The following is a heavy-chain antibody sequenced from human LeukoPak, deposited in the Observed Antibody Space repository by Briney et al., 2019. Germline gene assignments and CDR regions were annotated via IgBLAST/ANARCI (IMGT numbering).Heavy chain of an antibody. J-gene: IGHJ6*03. CDR2: IFPADSDT. CDR3: ARLPMVRGVKIYYYYYMDV. CDR1: GYTFSNHW. D-gene: IGHD3-10*01. Sequence: GESLKISCKGSGYTFSNHWIGWVRQMPGKGLEWMGIIFPADSDTRYSPSFQGQVTISADKSISTAYLQWSSLKASDTAMYYCARLPMVRGVKIYYYYYMDVWGKGTTVTVSS. V-gene: IGHV5-51*01.